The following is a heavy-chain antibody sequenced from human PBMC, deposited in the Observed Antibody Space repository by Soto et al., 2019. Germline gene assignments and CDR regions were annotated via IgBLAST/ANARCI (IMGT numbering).Heavy chain of an antibody. CDR2: INPNSGGT. Sequence: ASVKVSCKASGYTFTGYYMHWVRQAPGKGLEWMGWINPNSGGTNYAQKFQGRVTMTRDTSISTAYMELSRLRSDDTAVYYCARYYDFWSGYTYNAEYFQHWGQGTLVTVSS. J-gene: IGHJ1*01. CDR3: ARYYDFWSGYTYNAEYFQH. CDR1: GYTFTGYY. V-gene: IGHV1-2*02. D-gene: IGHD3-3*01.